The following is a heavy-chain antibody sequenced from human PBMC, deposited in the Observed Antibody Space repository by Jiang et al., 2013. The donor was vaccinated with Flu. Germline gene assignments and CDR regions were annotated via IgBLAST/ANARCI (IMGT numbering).Heavy chain of an antibody. CDR2: YITVEH. V-gene: IGHV4-30-4*01. CDR3: AKDHSGYYEAFDI. Sequence: PGLVKPSQTLSLTCTVSGDSIRSGDYQWSWIRQSPGRAWSGLGTYITVEHQLQPSLKSRVVMSIDTAKNQFSLNLRPVTVADTAVYFCAKDHSGYYEAFDIWGQGTMVTVSS. CDR1: GDSIRSGDYQ. J-gene: IGHJ3*02. D-gene: IGHD3-22*01.